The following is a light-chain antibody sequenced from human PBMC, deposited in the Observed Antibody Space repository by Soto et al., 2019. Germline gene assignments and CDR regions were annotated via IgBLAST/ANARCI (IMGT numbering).Light chain of an antibody. J-gene: IGKJ1*01. CDR1: QSISRSD. Sequence: EIVLTQSPGTVSLSPGESATLSCRASQSISRSDLAWYQHRPGQSPRLLIYGASNRATGIPDRFSGSGSGTDFTLTISRLEPEDFAVYYCQQYGSSGTFGQGTKVDIK. CDR2: GAS. V-gene: IGKV3-20*01. CDR3: QQYGSSGT.